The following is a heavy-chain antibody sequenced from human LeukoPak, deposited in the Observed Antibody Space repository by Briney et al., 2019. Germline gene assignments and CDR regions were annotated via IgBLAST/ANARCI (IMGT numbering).Heavy chain of an antibody. CDR2: IIPIFGTA. CDR1: GGTFSSYA. J-gene: IGHJ6*03. CDR3: ARGQFHITMVRGVYYYYMDV. V-gene: IGHV1-69*01. D-gene: IGHD3-10*01. Sequence: SVKVSCKASGGTFSSYAISWVRQAPGQGLEWMGGIIPIFGTANYAQKFQGRVTITADESTSTAYMELSSLRSEDTAVYYCARGQFHITMVRGVYYYYMDVWGKGTTVTISS.